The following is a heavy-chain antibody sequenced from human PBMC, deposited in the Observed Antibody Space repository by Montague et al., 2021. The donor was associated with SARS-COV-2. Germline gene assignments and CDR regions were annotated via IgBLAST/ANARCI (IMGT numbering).Heavy chain of an antibody. Sequence: SETLSLTCAVYGGSFSGYYWSWIRQPPGKGLEWIGEINHSGSTNYNPSLKSRVTISVDTSENQFSLKLSSVTAADTAVYYCASFPSGYYDSSGYHIWGQGTLVTVSS. D-gene: IGHD3-22*01. CDR1: GGSFSGYY. CDR3: ASFPSGYYDSSGYHI. V-gene: IGHV4-34*01. CDR2: INHSGST. J-gene: IGHJ4*02.